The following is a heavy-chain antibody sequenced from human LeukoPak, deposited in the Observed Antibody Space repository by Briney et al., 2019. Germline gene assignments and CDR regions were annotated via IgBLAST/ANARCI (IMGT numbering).Heavy chain of an antibody. CDR3: ARFIGYCSSTSCYPNWFDP. D-gene: IGHD2-2*01. CDR1: GYSFTSYW. V-gene: IGHV5-51*01. Sequence: GESLKISCKGSGYSFTSYWIGWVRQMPGKGLEWMGIIYPGDSDTRYSPSFQGQVTISADKSISTASPQWSSLKASDTAMYYCARFIGYCSSTSCYPNWFDPWGQGTLVTVSS. J-gene: IGHJ5*02. CDR2: IYPGDSDT.